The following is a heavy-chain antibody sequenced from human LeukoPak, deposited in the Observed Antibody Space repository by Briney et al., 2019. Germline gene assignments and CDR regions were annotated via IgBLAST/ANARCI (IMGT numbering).Heavy chain of an antibody. CDR2: INGDNGNT. V-gene: IGHV1-3*01. D-gene: IGHD3-9*01. Sequence: ASVKVSCKASGYTFTTYAMHWVRQAPGQRLEWMGWINGDNGNTKYSQKFQGRVTITRDTSAYTAYMELRGLSSADTAVYFCARAPYDILTGYSLNWFDPWGQGTLVTVSS. J-gene: IGHJ5*02. CDR1: GYTFTTYA. CDR3: ARAPYDILTGYSLNWFDP.